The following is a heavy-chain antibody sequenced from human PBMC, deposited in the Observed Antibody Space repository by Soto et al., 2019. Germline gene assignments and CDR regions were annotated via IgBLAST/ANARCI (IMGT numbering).Heavy chain of an antibody. V-gene: IGHV4-31*03. J-gene: IGHJ4*02. CDR2: TYYSGST. CDR3: ARSANPLVYFDY. CDR1: GGSISSAAYY. D-gene: IGHD3-10*01. Sequence: QVQLQESGPGLMKPSQTLSLTCTVSGGSISSAAYYWSWIRQHPGKGLEWIGYTYYSGSTYSNPSLRSRATISIDTSENQFSLKLTSVTAADTAVYYCARSANPLVYFDYWGQGALVTVSS.